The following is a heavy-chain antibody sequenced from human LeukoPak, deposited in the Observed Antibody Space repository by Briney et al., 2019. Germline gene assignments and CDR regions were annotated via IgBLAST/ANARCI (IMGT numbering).Heavy chain of an antibody. CDR2: INWNGGSR. CDR1: GFNFDDYV. J-gene: IGHJ5*02. Sequence: PGGSLRLSCAASGFNFDDYVMSWVRQAPGKGLEWVSGINWNGGSRGYADSVKGRFTISRDNSKNTLYLQMNSLRAEDTAVYYCGKDLRKEVLHDPWGQGTLVTVSS. CDR3: GKDLRKEVLHDP. V-gene: IGHV3-20*04. D-gene: IGHD3-16*01.